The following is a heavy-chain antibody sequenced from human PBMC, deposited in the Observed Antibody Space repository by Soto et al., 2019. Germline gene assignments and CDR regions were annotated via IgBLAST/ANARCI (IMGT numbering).Heavy chain of an antibody. V-gene: IGHV1-69*13. CDR1: GCTFSSYA. J-gene: IGHJ5*02. CDR3: ARGSSPNWNYYGSWFDP. Sequence: SVKVSCKASGCTFSSYAISWVRQAPGQGLEWMGGIIPIFGTANYAQKFQGRVTITADESTSTAYMELSSLRSEDTAVYYCARGSSPNWNYYGSWFDPWGQGTLVTVSS. D-gene: IGHD1-7*01. CDR2: IIPIFGTA.